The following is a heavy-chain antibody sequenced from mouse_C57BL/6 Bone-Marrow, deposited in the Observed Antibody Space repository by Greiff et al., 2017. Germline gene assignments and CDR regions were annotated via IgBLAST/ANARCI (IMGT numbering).Heavy chain of an antibody. Sequence: LQESGAELVKPGASVKLSCKASGYTFTEYTIHWVKQRSGQGLEWIGWFYPGSGSIKYNEKFKDKATLTADKSSSTVYMERSRLTSEDSAVYFCARHEERGYDGKTWFAYWGQGTLVTVSA. D-gene: IGHD2-2*01. CDR1: GYTFTEYT. CDR3: ARHEERGYDGKTWFAY. J-gene: IGHJ3*01. V-gene: IGHV1-62-2*01. CDR2: FYPGSGSI.